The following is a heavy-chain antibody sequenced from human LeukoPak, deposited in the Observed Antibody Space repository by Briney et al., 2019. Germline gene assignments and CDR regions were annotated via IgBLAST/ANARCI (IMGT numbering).Heavy chain of an antibody. Sequence: SETLSLTCTVSGYSISSGYYWGWIRQPPGKRLEWIGSIYSSGSTYYNPTLKSRVTISVDTSKNQFSLKLTSVTAADTAVYYCARQVPAANFDYWGQGTLVTVSS. CDR3: ARQVPAANFDY. D-gene: IGHD2-2*01. CDR1: GYSISSGYY. CDR2: IYSSGST. J-gene: IGHJ4*02. V-gene: IGHV4-38-2*02.